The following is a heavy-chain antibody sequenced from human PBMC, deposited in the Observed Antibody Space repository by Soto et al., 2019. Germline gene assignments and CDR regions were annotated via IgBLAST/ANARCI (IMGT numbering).Heavy chain of an antibody. CDR2: ISYDGSNK. J-gene: IGHJ6*02. V-gene: IGHV3-30*18. D-gene: IGHD5-12*01. CDR1: GFTFSSYG. Sequence: QVQLVESGGGVVQPGRSLRLSCAASGFTFSSYGMHWVRQAPGKGLEWVAVISYDGSNKYYADSVKGRFTISRDNSKNTLYLQMNSRRAEDTAVYYCAKDLRRAYSGYVPGMDVWGQGTTVTVSS. CDR3: AKDLRRAYSGYVPGMDV.